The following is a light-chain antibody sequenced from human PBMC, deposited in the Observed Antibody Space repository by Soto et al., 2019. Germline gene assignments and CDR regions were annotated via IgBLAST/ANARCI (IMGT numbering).Light chain of an antibody. V-gene: IGKV3-20*01. CDR3: QQDGCYTWK. Sequence: ENVLSHSPCTLSLTTRDIATLSCRLSQSVSSSYLAWYQQKPGQAPRLLIYGASSRATGIPDRFSGSGSGTDLTLTISRLEPEDFAVYYCQQDGCYTWKFGQGTKADVK. CDR1: QSVSSSY. J-gene: IGKJ1*01. CDR2: GAS.